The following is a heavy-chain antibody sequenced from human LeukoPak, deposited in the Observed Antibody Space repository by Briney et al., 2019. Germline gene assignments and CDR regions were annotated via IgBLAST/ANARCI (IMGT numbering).Heavy chain of an antibody. Sequence: GGSLRLSCAASGFTFSSYAMHWVRQAPGKGLEWVSSITTSSDFIYYADSVKGRFTISRDNAKDSLFLQMNSLRAEDTAVYYCARDGGSSGWYLYYFDYWGQGTLVTVSS. CDR1: GFTFSSYA. D-gene: IGHD6-19*01. CDR2: ITTSSDFI. CDR3: ARDGGSSGWYLYYFDY. V-gene: IGHV3-21*01. J-gene: IGHJ4*02.